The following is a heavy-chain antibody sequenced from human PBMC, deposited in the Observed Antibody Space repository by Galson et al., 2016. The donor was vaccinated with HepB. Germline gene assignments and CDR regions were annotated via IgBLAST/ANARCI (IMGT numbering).Heavy chain of an antibody. CDR1: GFAFSSHW. J-gene: IGHJ5*02. Sequence: SLRLSCAASGFAFSSHWMHWVRQDLGKGLVWVSRIHSDGTISNYADSVKGRFTISRDNAKNTLYLQMNSLRAEDTAVYFCVRDHSVVPTTAYTWFDPWGRGTLVTVSS. CDR3: VRDHSVVPTTAYTWFDP. CDR2: IHSDGTIS. D-gene: IGHD4-23*01. V-gene: IGHV3-74*01.